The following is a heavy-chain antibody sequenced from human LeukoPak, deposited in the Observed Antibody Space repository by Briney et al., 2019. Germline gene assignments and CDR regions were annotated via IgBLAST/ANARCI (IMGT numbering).Heavy chain of an antibody. J-gene: IGHJ4*02. D-gene: IGHD6-19*01. CDR2: IYQTGST. CDR3: ARGLPSSGWNFFDY. Sequence: SETLSLTCTVSGYSISSDNYWGWIRQPPGKGMEWIGNIYQTGSTYYNPSLTSRVTISIDTSKNQFSLKLSSVTAADTAVYYCARGLPSSGWNFFDYWGQGTLVTVSS. V-gene: IGHV4-38-2*02. CDR1: GYSISSDNY.